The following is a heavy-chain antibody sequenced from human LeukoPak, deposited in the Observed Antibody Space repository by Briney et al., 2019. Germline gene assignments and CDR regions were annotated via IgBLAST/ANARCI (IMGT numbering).Heavy chain of an antibody. J-gene: IGHJ4*02. CDR3: ARDRGLQLRYFDWLFDY. CDR2: INPSGGST. Sequence: ASVKVSCKASGYTFTSYYMHWVRQAPGQGLEWMGIINPSGGSTSYAQKFQGRVTMTRDTSTSTVYMELSSLRSEDTAVYYCARDRGLQLRYFDWLFDYWGQGTLVTVSS. D-gene: IGHD3-9*01. V-gene: IGHV1-46*01. CDR1: GYTFTSYY.